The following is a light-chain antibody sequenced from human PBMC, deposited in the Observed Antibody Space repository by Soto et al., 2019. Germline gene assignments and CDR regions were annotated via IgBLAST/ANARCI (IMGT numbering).Light chain of an antibody. Sequence: QSALTQPASVSGSPGQSITISCTGTSSDVGGYNYVSWYQQYPGKAPKLMIYEVSNRPSGVSHRFSGSKSGNTASLTISGLQAEDEADYYCSSYTRSSTLYVFGTGTKLTV. CDR3: SSYTRSSTLYV. V-gene: IGLV2-14*01. J-gene: IGLJ1*01. CDR1: SSDVGGYNY. CDR2: EVS.